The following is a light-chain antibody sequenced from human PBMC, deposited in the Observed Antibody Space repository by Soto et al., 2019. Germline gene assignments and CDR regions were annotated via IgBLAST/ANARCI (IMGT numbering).Light chain of an antibody. V-gene: IGLV2-14*03. CDR3: TSSTSRGTYV. Sequence: HSVLTQPASLSGFPGQSITISCTGTSSDVGAYNFVSWYRQHPGKAPKLIIYNVSDRPSGVSNRFSGSKSANTASLTISGLQAEDEADYYCTSSTSRGTYVFGTGTKVTV. CDR2: NVS. CDR1: SSDVGAYNF. J-gene: IGLJ1*01.